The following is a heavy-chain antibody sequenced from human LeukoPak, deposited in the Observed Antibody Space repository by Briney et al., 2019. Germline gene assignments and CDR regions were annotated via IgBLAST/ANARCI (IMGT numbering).Heavy chain of an antibody. CDR3: AKNGGPHGMDV. V-gene: IGHV3-30*18. CDR2: ISFDGKKT. CDR1: GFTFRTYN. D-gene: IGHD3-10*01. Sequence: GGSLRLSCAASGFTFRTYNMNWVRQAPGKGLDLFPVISFDGKKTFYASSVKGRFTISRDNSKNTVDLQMNSLRAEDMAVYYCAKNGGPHGMDVWGQGTTITVS. J-gene: IGHJ6*02.